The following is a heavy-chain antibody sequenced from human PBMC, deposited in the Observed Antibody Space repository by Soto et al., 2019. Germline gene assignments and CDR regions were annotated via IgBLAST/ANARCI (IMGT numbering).Heavy chain of an antibody. D-gene: IGHD3-3*02. V-gene: IGHV4-31*03. J-gene: IGHJ4*02. CDR2: ISYGGST. CDR1: GGSISSGGYY. CDR3: ARSSLANKYYFDY. Sequence: QEHLQESGPGLVKPSQTLSLTCTVSGGSISSGGYYWSWIRQHPGKDLEWIGYISYGGSTYYNPSLKSRLTISVETFKNQFSLKLSSVTTADTGVYYCARSSLANKYYFDYWGQGTLATVSS.